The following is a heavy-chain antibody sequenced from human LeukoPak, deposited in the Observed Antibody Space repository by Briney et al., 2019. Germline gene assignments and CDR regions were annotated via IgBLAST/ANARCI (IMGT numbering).Heavy chain of an antibody. D-gene: IGHD3-22*01. V-gene: IGHV4-34*01. CDR3: ARHRELLTYYYDSSGYPTPYYYYYMDV. Sequence: PSDTLSLTCAVYGGSFRGYYWSWIRQPPGKGLEWIGEINHRGSTYYNPSLKSRVTISVDTSKNQFSLKLSSATAADTAVYYCARHRELLTYYYDSSGYPTPYYYYYMDVWGKGTTVTISS. J-gene: IGHJ6*03. CDR2: INHRGST. CDR1: GGSFRGYY.